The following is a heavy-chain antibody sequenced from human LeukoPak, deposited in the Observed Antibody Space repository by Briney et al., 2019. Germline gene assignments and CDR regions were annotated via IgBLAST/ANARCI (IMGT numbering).Heavy chain of an antibody. CDR1: GFTFSSYE. J-gene: IGHJ4*02. CDR2: IGTSGSTR. V-gene: IGHV3-48*03. D-gene: IGHD6-19*01. Sequence: GGSLRLPCAASGFTFSSYEMNWVRQAPGKGLEWVSYIGTSGSTRTYADSVKGRFTISRDNAKNSLYLEMNSLRAEDTAVYYCAREIVSAVASNFDYWGQGTLVTVSS. CDR3: AREIVSAVASNFDY.